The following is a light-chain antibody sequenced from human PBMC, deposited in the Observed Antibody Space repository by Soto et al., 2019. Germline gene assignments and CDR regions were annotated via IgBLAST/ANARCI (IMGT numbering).Light chain of an antibody. CDR3: SSYTSSSTLGV. CDR1: SGDVGGYNY. J-gene: IGLJ2*01. Sequence: QSALTQPASVSGSPGQSITISCTGTSGDVGGYNYVSWYQQHPGKAPKLMIYEVSNRPSGVSNRFSGSKSGNTASLTISGLPAEDEADYYCSSYTSSSTLGVFGGGTKLTVL. V-gene: IGLV2-14*01. CDR2: EVS.